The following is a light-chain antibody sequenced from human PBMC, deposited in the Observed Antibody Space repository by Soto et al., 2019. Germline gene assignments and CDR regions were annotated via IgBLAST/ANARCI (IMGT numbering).Light chain of an antibody. Sequence: DIQRTQSPSTLSSSVGDRVTITCRASQSISSWLAWYQQKPGKAPKLLIYKASSLESGVPSRFRGSGSGTDFTLTISSLKPDDFATYYCQHYNSYSEAFGQGTKVDIK. J-gene: IGKJ1*01. CDR3: QHYNSYSEA. CDR1: QSISSW. CDR2: KAS. V-gene: IGKV1-5*03.